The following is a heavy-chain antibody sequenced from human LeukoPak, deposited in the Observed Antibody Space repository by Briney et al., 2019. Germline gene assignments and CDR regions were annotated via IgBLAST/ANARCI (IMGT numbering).Heavy chain of an antibody. J-gene: IGHJ3*02. CDR1: GYTFTSYD. V-gene: IGHV1-8*01. Sequence: ASVKVSCKASGYTFTSYDINWVRQATGQGLEWMGWMNPNSGNTGYAQKFQGRVTMTRNTSISTAYMELSSLRSEDTALYYCARVPYDSSGYYLADAFDIWGQGTMVTVSS. CDR3: ARVPYDSSGYYLADAFDI. CDR2: MNPNSGNT. D-gene: IGHD3-22*01.